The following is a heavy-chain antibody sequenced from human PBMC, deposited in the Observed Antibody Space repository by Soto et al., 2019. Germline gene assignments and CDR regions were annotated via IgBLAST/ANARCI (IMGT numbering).Heavy chain of an antibody. D-gene: IGHD6-13*01. Sequence: QVQLVESGGGVVQPGRSLRLSCAASGFTFSSYGMHWVRQAPGKGLEWVAVIWYDGSNKYYADSVKGRFTISRDNSKNTLYLQMNSLRAEDTDVYYCARDLAAAAGTGGDYWGQGTLVTVSS. V-gene: IGHV3-33*01. CDR2: IWYDGSNK. CDR1: GFTFSSYG. CDR3: ARDLAAAAGTGGDY. J-gene: IGHJ4*02.